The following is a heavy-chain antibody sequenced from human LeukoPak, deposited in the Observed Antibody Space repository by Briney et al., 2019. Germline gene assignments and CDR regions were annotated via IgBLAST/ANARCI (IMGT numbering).Heavy chain of an antibody. D-gene: IGHD6-19*01. Sequence: PGGSLRLSCAASGFTFSSYAMHWVRQAPGKGLEWVAVISYDGSNKYYADSVKGRFTISRDNSKNTLYLQMNSLRAEDTAVYYCAAKGAYSSGWYYYYYGMDVWGKGTTVTVSS. CDR2: ISYDGSNK. CDR1: GFTFSSYA. CDR3: AAKGAYSSGWYYYYYGMDV. V-gene: IGHV3-30*04. J-gene: IGHJ6*04.